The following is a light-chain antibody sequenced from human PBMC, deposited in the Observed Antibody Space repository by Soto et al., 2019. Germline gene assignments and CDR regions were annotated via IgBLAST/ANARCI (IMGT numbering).Light chain of an antibody. CDR2: RVS. CDR1: QSVSGW. J-gene: IGKJ2*01. CDR3: QQYNSHYT. V-gene: IGKV1-5*03. Sequence: DIQMTQSPSTLSASVGDRVTITCRASQSVSGWLAWYQQKPGKAPKLLIYRVSDLETGVPSRFSGRGSGTEFTLTISLQPEDFATYYCQQYNSHYTFGQGTKVEI.